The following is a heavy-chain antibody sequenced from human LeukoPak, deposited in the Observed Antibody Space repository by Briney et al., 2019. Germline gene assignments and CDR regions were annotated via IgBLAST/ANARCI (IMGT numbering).Heavy chain of an antibody. CDR3: ARRRFCSGDSCYPNYYFDY. CDR1: GYSFPSHW. V-gene: IGHV5-51*01. D-gene: IGHD2-15*01. CDR2: IYPGDSDT. Sequence: GESLKISCKGSGYSFPSHWIGWVRQMPGKGLEWMGIIYPGDSDTKYSPSFQGQVTISVDKSISTAYLQWSSLKASDTAMYYCARRRFCSGDSCYPNYYFDYWGQGTLVTVSS. J-gene: IGHJ4*02.